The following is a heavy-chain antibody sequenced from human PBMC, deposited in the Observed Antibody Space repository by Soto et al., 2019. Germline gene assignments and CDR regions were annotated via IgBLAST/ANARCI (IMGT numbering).Heavy chain of an antibody. V-gene: IGHV1-69*06. D-gene: IGHD3-3*01. CDR1: GGTFSSYA. Sequence: WASVKVSCKASGGTFSSYAISWVRQAPGQGLEWMGGIIPIFGTANYAQKFQGRVTITADKSTSTAYMELSSLRSEDTAVYYCASRLDHHIDYWGQGTLVTVSS. J-gene: IGHJ4*02. CDR2: IIPIFGTA. CDR3: ASRLDHHIDY.